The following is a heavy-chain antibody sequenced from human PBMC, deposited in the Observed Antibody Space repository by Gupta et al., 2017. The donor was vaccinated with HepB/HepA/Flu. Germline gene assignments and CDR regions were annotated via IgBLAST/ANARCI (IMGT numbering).Heavy chain of an antibody. CDR2: ISTTGGDT. CDR3: AXRSFDVTSGDFDS. V-gene: IGHV3-23*01. Sequence: EVQLLESGGGLVQPGGSLRLSGAASGFRFSDYAMSWVRQAPGNGLEWVSGISTTGGDTYYADSVKGRFSISRDNSKNTLYLQMNSLRAEXTXVYYCAXRSFDVTSGDFDSWGPGNLVTVSS. CDR1: GFRFSDYA. D-gene: IGHD3-9*01. J-gene: IGHJ4*02.